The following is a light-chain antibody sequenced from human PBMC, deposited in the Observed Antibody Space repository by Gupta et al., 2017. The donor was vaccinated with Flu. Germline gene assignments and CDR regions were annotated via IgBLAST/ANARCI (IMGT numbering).Light chain of an antibody. CDR2: EVS. CDR3: SSYTSSSTLWV. CDR1: SSDVGGYNY. V-gene: IGLV2-14*01. Sequence: ITISCTGTSSDVGGYNYVSWYQQHPGKAPKLMIYEVSNRPSGVSNRFSGSKSGNTASLTIAGLQAEDEADYYCSSYTSSSTLWVFGGGTKLTGL. J-gene: IGLJ3*02.